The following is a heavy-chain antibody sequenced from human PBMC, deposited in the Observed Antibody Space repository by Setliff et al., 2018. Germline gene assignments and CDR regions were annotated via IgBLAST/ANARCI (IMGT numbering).Heavy chain of an antibody. D-gene: IGHD6-13*01. CDR2: IYYSGST. V-gene: IGHV4-39*07. J-gene: IGHJ6*02. CDR3: ARVSMYSSSWYYYYYGMDV. CDR1: GGSISSSSYY. Sequence: TLSLTCTVSGGSISSSSYYWGWIRQPPGKGLEWIGSIYYSGSTYYNPSLKSRVTISVDTSKNQFSLKLSSVTAADTAVYYCARVSMYSSSWYYYYYGMDVWGQGTMVTVSS.